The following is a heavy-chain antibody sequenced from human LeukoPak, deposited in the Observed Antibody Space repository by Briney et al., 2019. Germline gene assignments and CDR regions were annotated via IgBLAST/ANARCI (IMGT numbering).Heavy chain of an antibody. CDR2: MYYSGST. J-gene: IGHJ4*02. V-gene: IGHV4-39*07. Sequence: SETLSLTCTFSGGSITSSSYYWGWIRQPPGKGLEWIGSMYYSGSTYYNPSLKSRVTISVDTSKNQFSLKLSSVTAADTAVYYCARTRIAAFYYFDYWGQGTLVTVSS. CDR3: ARTRIAAFYYFDY. D-gene: IGHD6-6*01. CDR1: GGSITSSSYY.